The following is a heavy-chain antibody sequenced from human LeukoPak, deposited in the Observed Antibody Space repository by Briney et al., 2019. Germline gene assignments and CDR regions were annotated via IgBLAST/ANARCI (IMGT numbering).Heavy chain of an antibody. CDR1: GGSFSGYY. Sequence: SETLSLTCAVYGGSFSGYYWSGIRQPPGKGLEWIGEMKHSGSTNYNPSRKGRVTISVDTPKTQFSLKLTSVTPADTAVYYCARARTGKRTNDYWGQGTLVTVPS. D-gene: IGHD3/OR15-3a*01. J-gene: IGHJ4*02. CDR2: MKHSGST. CDR3: ARARTGKRTNDY. V-gene: IGHV4-34*01.